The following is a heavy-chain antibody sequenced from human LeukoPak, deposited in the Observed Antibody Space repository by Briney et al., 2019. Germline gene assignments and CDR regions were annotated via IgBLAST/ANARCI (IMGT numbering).Heavy chain of an antibody. Sequence: PSETLSLTCTVSGGSISSYYWSWIQQPPGKGLEWIGYIYTSGSTNYNPSLKSRVTISVDTSKNQFSLKLSSVTAADTAVYYCAGGWELLAAPYFDYWGQGTLVTVSS. CDR1: GGSISSYY. V-gene: IGHV4-4*09. D-gene: IGHD1-26*01. CDR3: AGGWELLAAPYFDY. J-gene: IGHJ4*02. CDR2: IYTSGST.